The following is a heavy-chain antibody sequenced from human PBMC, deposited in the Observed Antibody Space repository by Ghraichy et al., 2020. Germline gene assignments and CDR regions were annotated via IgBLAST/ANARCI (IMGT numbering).Heavy chain of an antibody. CDR1: GFTVSSNY. J-gene: IGHJ4*02. CDR2: IYSGGST. V-gene: IGHV3-53*01. D-gene: IGHD6-6*01. CDR3: ARDYYSSSSWGYYFDY. Sequence: GGSPRLSCAASGFTVSSNYMSWVRQAPGKGLEWVSVIYSGGSTYYADSVKGRFTISRDNSKNTLYLQMNSLRAEDTAVYYCARDYYSSSSWGYYFDYWGQGTLVTVSS.